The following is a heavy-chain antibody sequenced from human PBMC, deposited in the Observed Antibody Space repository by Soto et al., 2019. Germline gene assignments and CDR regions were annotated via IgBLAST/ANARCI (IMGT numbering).Heavy chain of an antibody. D-gene: IGHD6-13*01. Sequence: ASVKVSCKASGYTFTIYAMHWVRQAPGQRLEWMGWINAGNGNTKYSQKFQGRVTITRDTSASTAYMELSSLRSEDTAVYYCARVAAAGRSGVNWFDPWGQGTLVTVSS. CDR2: INAGNGNT. CDR3: ARVAAAGRSGVNWFDP. CDR1: GYTFTIYA. J-gene: IGHJ5*02. V-gene: IGHV1-3*01.